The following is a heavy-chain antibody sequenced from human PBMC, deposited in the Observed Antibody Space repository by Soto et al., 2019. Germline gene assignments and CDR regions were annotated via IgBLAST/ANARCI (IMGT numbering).Heavy chain of an antibody. CDR3: AKDAGFLQFCRGYCSSTSCSYFHY. CDR1: GFTFSSYG. CDR2: ISYDGSNK. D-gene: IGHD2-2*01. Sequence: QVQLVESGGGVVQPGRSLRLSCAASGFTFSSYGMHWVRQAPGKGLEWVAVISYDGSNKYYADSVKGRFTISRDNSKNMLYLVMIIPRTKNTDVYYCAKDAGFLQFCRGYCSSTSCSYFHYCGQGSLVTVSS. J-gene: IGHJ4*02. V-gene: IGHV3-30*18.